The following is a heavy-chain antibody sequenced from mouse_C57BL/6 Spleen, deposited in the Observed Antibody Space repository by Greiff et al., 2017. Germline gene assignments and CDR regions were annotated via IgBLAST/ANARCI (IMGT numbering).Heavy chain of an antibody. V-gene: IGHV1-5*01. CDR2: IYPGNSDT. Sequence: EVQLQQSGPVLARPGASVKMSCKTSGYTFTSYWMHWVKQRPGQGLEWIGAIYPGNSDTSYNQKFKGKAKLTAVTSASTAYMELSSLTNEDSAVYYCTRSGETGPYYFDYWGQGTTLTVSS. CDR1: GYTFTSYW. J-gene: IGHJ2*01. D-gene: IGHD4-1*01. CDR3: TRSGETGPYYFDY.